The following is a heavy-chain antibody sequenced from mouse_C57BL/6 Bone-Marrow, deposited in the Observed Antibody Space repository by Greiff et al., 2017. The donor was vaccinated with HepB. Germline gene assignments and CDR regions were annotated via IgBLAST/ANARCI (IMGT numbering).Heavy chain of an antibody. D-gene: IGHD2-10*01. CDR3: ARSYWAMDY. CDR1: GFPFSSYA. Sequence: EVQVVESGGGLVKPGGSLKLSCAASGFPFSSYAMSWVRQTPEKRLEWVATISDGGSYTYYPDNVKGRFTISRDNAKNNLYLQMSHLKSEDTAMYYCARSYWAMDYWGQGTSVTVSS. CDR2: ISDGGSYT. J-gene: IGHJ4*01. V-gene: IGHV5-4*01.